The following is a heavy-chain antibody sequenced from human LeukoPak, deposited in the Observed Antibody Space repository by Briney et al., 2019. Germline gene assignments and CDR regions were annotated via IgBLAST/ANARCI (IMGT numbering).Heavy chain of an antibody. D-gene: IGHD5-18*01. V-gene: IGHV3-43*01. CDR3: AKSTAMLSSYFYGMDV. Sequence: PGGSLRLSCAASGFTFDDYTMHWVRQAPGKGLEWVSLISWDGGSTYYADSVKGRFTISRDNSKNSLYLQMNSLGTEDTALYYCAKSTAMLSSYFYGMDVWGQGTTVTVSS. J-gene: IGHJ6*02. CDR2: ISWDGGST. CDR1: GFTFDDYT.